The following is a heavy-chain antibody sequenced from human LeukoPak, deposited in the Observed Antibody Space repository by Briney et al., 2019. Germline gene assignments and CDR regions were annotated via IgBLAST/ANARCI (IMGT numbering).Heavy chain of an antibody. CDR1: GFTFSNYW. Sequence: GGSLRLSCAASGFTFSNYWMTWVRQAPGKGLEWVANINRDGSERYYVDSVKGRFTISRDDAKSSLYLQMNSLRAEDTAVYYCARDYGDYDDAFDIWGQGTMVTVSS. V-gene: IGHV3-7*03. D-gene: IGHD4-17*01. CDR2: INRDGSER. CDR3: ARDYGDYDDAFDI. J-gene: IGHJ3*02.